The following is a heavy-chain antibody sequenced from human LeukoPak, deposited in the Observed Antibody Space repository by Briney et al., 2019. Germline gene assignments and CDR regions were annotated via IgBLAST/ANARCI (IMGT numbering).Heavy chain of an antibody. D-gene: IGHD5-18*01. Sequence: GGSLRLSCASSGLDVSSTYMSWVRQAPGKGLEWVSVIYSGGSTYYADSVKGRFTISRDNSKNTLYLQMNSLRAEDTAVYYCARTVDTAMENDYWGQGTLVTVSS. J-gene: IGHJ4*02. CDR1: GLDVSSTY. CDR2: IYSGGST. CDR3: ARTVDTAMENDY. V-gene: IGHV3-53*05.